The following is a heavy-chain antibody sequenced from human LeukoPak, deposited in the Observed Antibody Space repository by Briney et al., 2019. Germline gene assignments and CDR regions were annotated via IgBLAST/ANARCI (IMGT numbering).Heavy chain of an antibody. CDR2: TFYTGRT. V-gene: IGHV4-39*01. CDR1: GDSIISNIYW. Sequence: SATLSLTCTVSGDSIISNIYWWDWVRLPPGKGLEWVGATFYTGRTFYNPSLKSRVTISVDTSKNKFSLDLNSATAADTADYYCARRRHNFDFYNVWGQGTRVLVSS. D-gene: IGHD3/OR15-3a*01. CDR3: ARRRHNFDFYNV. J-gene: IGHJ3*01.